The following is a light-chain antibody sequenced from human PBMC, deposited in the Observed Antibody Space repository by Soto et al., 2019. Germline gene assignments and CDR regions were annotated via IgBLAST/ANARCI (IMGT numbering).Light chain of an antibody. CDR2: KVN. Sequence: QSALTQPPSASGSPGQSVTISCAGTSSDVGGYDYVSWYQQHPGKPPKLIIYKVNKRPSGVPDRFSGSKSANTASLTVSGLQAEDEADYYCSSYAGSNNLRMFGGGTKLTVL. V-gene: IGLV2-8*01. CDR3: SSYAGSNNLRM. CDR1: SSDVGGYDY. J-gene: IGLJ3*02.